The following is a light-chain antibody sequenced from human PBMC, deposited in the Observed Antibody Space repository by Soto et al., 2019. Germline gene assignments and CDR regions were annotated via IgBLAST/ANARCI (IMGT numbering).Light chain of an antibody. CDR1: RDVGSD. CDR3: QQYNSYPWT. CDR2: AAS. Sequence: QMTQSPSSLSASVGEKIIITCRASRDVGSDVSWYQQKPGQAPKLLIYAASNLYTGVPSRFSGSRSGTEFTLTITSLQPDDFATYYCQQYNSYPWTFGQGTKVDIK. J-gene: IGKJ1*01. V-gene: IGKV1-17*01.